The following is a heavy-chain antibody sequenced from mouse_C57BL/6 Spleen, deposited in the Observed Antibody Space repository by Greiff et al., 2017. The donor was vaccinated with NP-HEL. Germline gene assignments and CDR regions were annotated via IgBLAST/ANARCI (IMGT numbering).Heavy chain of an antibody. J-gene: IGHJ2*01. V-gene: IGHV5-4*01. CDR2: ISDGGSYT. CDR3: AREKGGYFDY. CDR1: GFTFSSYA. Sequence: EVHLVESGGGLVKPGGSLKLSCAASGFTFSSYAMSWVRQTPEKRLEWVATISDGGSYTYYPDNVKGRFPISRDNAKNNLYLQMSHLKSEDTAMYYCAREKGGYFDYWGQGTTLTVSS.